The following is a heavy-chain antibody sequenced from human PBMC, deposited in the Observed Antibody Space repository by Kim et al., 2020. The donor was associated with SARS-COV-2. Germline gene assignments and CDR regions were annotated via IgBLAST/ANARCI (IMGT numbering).Heavy chain of an antibody. D-gene: IGHD5-12*01. CDR2: ISGSGGST. CDR1: GFTFSSYA. CDR3: AKSLLTGYDFTAYYYYGMDV. J-gene: IGHJ6*02. V-gene: IGHV3-23*01. Sequence: GGSLRLSCAASGFTFSSYAMSWVRQAPGKGLEWVSAISGSGGSTYYADSVKGRFTISRDNSKNTLYLQMNSLRAEDTAVYYCAKSLLTGYDFTAYYYYGMDVWGQGTTVTVSS.